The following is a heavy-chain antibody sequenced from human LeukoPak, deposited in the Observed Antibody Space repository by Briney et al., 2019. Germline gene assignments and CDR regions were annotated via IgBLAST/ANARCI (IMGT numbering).Heavy chain of an antibody. D-gene: IGHD2-2*02. CDR1: GGSISSSNW. CDR3: ARVGVVPAAILGYYYYYMDV. CDR2: IYLRGNT. Sequence: SGTLSLTCAISGGSISSSNWWTWVRQPPGKGLEWVGEIYLRGNTNYNPSLESRVTISVDESRTQLSLTLESVTAADTAVYYCARVGVVPAAILGYYYYYMDVWGKGTTVTVSS. V-gene: IGHV4-4*02. J-gene: IGHJ6*03.